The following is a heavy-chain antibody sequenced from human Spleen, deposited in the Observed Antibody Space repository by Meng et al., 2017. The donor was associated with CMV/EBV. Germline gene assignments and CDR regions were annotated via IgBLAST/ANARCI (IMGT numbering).Heavy chain of an antibody. V-gene: IGHV4-34*01. CDR2: INHSGST. CDR1: GGSLTDYY. Sequence: SPTCAVSGGSLTDYYWSWIRQPPGKGLEWIGEINHSGSTNYNPSLKSRVTISVDTSKNQFSLKLSPVTAADTAVYYCARVVPAAIDYWGQGTLVTVSS. CDR3: ARVVPAAIDY. D-gene: IGHD2-2*01. J-gene: IGHJ4*02.